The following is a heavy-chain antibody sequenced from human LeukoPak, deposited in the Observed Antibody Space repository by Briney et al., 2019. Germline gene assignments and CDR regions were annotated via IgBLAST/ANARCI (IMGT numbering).Heavy chain of an antibody. D-gene: IGHD6-19*01. CDR1: GFTFSRYG. J-gene: IGHJ4*02. Sequence: GGSLRLSCAASGFTFSRYGMSWVRQAPGKGLEWVSLISGSGGSTYYADSVKGRFTISRDKSKNTLYLQMNSLRAEDTAVYYCAKAQSSAGYPSFDYWGQGTLVTVSS. V-gene: IGHV3-23*01. CDR3: AKAQSSAGYPSFDY. CDR2: ISGSGGST.